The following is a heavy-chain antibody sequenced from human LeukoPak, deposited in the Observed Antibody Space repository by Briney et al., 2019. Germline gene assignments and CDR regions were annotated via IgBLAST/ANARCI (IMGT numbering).Heavy chain of an antibody. CDR2: IYYGGRT. V-gene: IGHV4-59*08. J-gene: IGHJ3*02. CDR1: GGSISSYY. D-gene: IGHD7-27*01. CDR3: ARGLEVGGTGVWAFDI. Sequence: PSETLSPTCTVSGGSISSYYWSWIRQPPGKGLDWIGYIYYGGRTNYNPSLKSRATMSIDTAKNQFSLNLTSVTAADTAVYYCARGLEVGGTGVWAFDIWGQGTMVTVSS.